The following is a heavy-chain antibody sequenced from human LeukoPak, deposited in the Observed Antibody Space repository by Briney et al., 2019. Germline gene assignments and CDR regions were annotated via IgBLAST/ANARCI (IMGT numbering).Heavy chain of an antibody. V-gene: IGHV3-23*01. J-gene: IGHJ5*02. CDR1: GFTFSSYS. CDR2: MSGSGGMT. CDR3: ARSMGAGNWFDP. Sequence: GGSLRLSCAASGFTFSSYSMNWVRQAPGKGLEWVSAMSGSGGMTYSADSVKGRFTMSRDNSKETLYLQMNSLRAEDTAVYYCARSMGAGNWFDPWGQGTLVTVSS. D-gene: IGHD4/OR15-4a*01.